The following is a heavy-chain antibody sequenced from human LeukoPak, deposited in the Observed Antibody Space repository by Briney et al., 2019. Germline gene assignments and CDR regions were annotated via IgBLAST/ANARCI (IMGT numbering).Heavy chain of an antibody. Sequence: SETLSLTCTVSGGSISSNNYFWGWIRQPPGKGLEWIGSIYDSGSTYYNPSLKSRVTISVDTSKNQFSLKLSSVTAADTAVYYCARAPYCSSTSCYPSWFDPWGQGTLVTVSS. V-gene: IGHV4-39*07. CDR1: GGSISSNNYF. D-gene: IGHD2-2*01. CDR3: ARAPYCSSTSCYPSWFDP. J-gene: IGHJ5*02. CDR2: IYDSGST.